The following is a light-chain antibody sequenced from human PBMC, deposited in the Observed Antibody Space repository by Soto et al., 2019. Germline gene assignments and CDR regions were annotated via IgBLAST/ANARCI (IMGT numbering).Light chain of an antibody. CDR3: QQRSNWPPVT. V-gene: IGKV3-11*01. CDR2: DAS. Sequence: EIVLTQSPATLSLSPGERATLSCTASQSVSSYLAWYQQKPGQAPRLLIYDASNRATGIPARFSGGGSGTDFTLTISSLEPEDFAVYYCQQRSNWPPVTFGGGTKVDIK. J-gene: IGKJ4*01. CDR1: QSVSSY.